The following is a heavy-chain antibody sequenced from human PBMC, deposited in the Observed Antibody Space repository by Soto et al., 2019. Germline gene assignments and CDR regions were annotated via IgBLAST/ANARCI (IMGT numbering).Heavy chain of an antibody. D-gene: IGHD3-22*01. CDR1: GYTFSNYY. V-gene: IGHV1-46*01. Sequence: VASVKVSCKASGYTFSNYYMHWVRQAPGQGLEWMGKINPSGGSTTYAQKFQGRVTMTRDTSTSTVYMELSSLRSDDTAVYYCARARVYYYDSSGYLDAFDIWG. CDR3: ARARVYYYDSSGYLDAFDI. J-gene: IGHJ3*02. CDR2: INPSGGST.